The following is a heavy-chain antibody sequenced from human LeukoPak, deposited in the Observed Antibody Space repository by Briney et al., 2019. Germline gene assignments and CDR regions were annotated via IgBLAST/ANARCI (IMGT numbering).Heavy chain of an antibody. D-gene: IGHD3-22*01. Sequence: GGSLRLSCAASGFTFSSYGMPWVRQAPGKGLEWVAVIWYDGSNKYYADSVKGRFTISRDNSKNTLYLQMNSLRAEDTAVYYCARDPGGIVASHYYYGMDVWGQGTTVTVS. J-gene: IGHJ6*02. CDR2: IWYDGSNK. CDR3: ARDPGGIVASHYYYGMDV. CDR1: GFTFSSYG. V-gene: IGHV3-33*01.